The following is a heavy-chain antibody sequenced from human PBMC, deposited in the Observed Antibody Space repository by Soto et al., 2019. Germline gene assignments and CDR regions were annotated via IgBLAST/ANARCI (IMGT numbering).Heavy chain of an antibody. Sequence: QVQLVESGGGVVQPGRSLRLSCAASGFTFSSYGMHWVSQAPGKGLEWVAVISYDGSNKYYADSVKGRFTISRDNSKNTLYLQMNSLRAADTAVYYCAKDLAVATIWPGYMDVWGKGTTVTVSS. CDR3: AKDLAVATIWPGYMDV. CDR2: ISYDGSNK. D-gene: IGHD5-12*01. V-gene: IGHV3-30*18. J-gene: IGHJ6*03. CDR1: GFTFSSYG.